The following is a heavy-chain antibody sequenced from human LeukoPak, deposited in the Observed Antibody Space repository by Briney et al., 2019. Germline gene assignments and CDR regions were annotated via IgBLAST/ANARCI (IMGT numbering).Heavy chain of an antibody. CDR2: ISYDSSMI. J-gene: IGHJ6*02. CDR3: AKKLGLVQFYYYGMDV. D-gene: IGHD3/OR15-3a*01. V-gene: IGHV3-9*01. Sequence: PGRSLRLSCAASGFTIHVSAMHWVRQAPGKGLEWVSGISYDSSMIDYADSVKGRFTISRDNSKNTLYLQMSSLRAEDTAVYYCAKKLGLVQFYYYGMDVWGPGTTVTVTS. CDR1: GFTIHVSA.